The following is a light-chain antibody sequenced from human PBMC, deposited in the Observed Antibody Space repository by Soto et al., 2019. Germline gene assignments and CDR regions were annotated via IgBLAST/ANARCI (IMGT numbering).Light chain of an antibody. CDR1: QSVSSN. CDR2: GAS. J-gene: IGKJ5*01. Sequence: EVVMTQSPATLSVSPGERATLCCGASQSVSSNLAWYQQKPGQAPRLFIYGASTRATGIPARFSGSGSGTEFTLTISSLQSEDFAVYYCQQYNNWPAITFGQGTRLEIK. V-gene: IGKV3D-15*01. CDR3: QQYNNWPAIT.